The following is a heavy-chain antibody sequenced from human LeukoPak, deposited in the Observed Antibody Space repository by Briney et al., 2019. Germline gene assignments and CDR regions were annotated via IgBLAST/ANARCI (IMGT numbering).Heavy chain of an antibody. V-gene: IGHV3-11*01. J-gene: IGHJ6*02. CDR1: GFTFSDWY. Sequence: GGSLRLSCAASGFTFSDWYMSWIRQAPGKGLEWVAYIGPGGSPIYHAGSVKGRFTISRDNVKKSVYLEINSPRVDDTAVYHCARGHYGMDVWGQGTTVTVSS. CDR2: IGPGGSPI. CDR3: ARGHYGMDV.